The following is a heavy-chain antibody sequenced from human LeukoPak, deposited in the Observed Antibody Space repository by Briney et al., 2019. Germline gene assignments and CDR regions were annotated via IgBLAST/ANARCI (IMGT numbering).Heavy chain of an antibody. D-gene: IGHD6-13*01. CDR3: ARAYSSSFGSNWFDP. CDR1: GFTFTSYS. CDR2: TSDRGDYT. J-gene: IGHJ5*02. Sequence: GGSLRLSCAASGFTFTSYSMSWVRQAPGKGLEWVSGTSDRGDYTYYADSVKGRFTISRDNAKNSLYLQMNSLRAEDTAVYYCARAYSSSFGSNWFDPWGQGTLVTVSS. V-gene: IGHV3-23*01.